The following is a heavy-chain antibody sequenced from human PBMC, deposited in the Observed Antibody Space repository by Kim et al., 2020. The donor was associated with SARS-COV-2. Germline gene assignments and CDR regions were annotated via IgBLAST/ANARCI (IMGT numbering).Heavy chain of an antibody. D-gene: IGHD4-17*01. J-gene: IGHJ5*02. Sequence: LKSRVTISVDTSKNQFSLKLSSVTAADTAVYYCARAGAMTTVTTNWFDPWGQGTLVTVSS. V-gene: IGHV4-39*07. CDR3: ARAGAMTTVTTNWFDP.